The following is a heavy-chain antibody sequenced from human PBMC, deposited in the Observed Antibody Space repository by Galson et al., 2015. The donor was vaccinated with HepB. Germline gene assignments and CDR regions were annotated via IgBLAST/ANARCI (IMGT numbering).Heavy chain of an antibody. J-gene: IGHJ4*02. CDR3: ARQTRPLYYYDSSGHPPFFDY. CDR1: GFTFSSYS. D-gene: IGHD3-22*01. CDR2: ISSSSSTI. Sequence: SLRLSCAASGFTFSSYSMNWVRQAPGKRLEWVSYISSSSSTIYYADSVKGRFTISRDNAKNSLYLQMNSLRDEDTAVYYCARQTRPLYYYDSSGHPPFFDYWGQGTLVTVSS. V-gene: IGHV3-48*02.